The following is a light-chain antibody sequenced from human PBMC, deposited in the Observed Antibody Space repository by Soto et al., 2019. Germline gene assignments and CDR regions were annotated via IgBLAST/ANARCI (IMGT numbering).Light chain of an antibody. CDR1: QSLVYNDGNTY. Sequence: DVVMTQSPLSLPVTLGQPASISCRSSQSLVYNDGNTYLSWFQQRPGQSPRRLIYKVSNWDSGVLDGFSGSGSCTVFPLKISRVEAEDGGIYYCMQGTHWPYTVGQGTKLEIK. J-gene: IGKJ2*01. V-gene: IGKV2D-30*01. CDR3: MQGTHWPYT. CDR2: KVS.